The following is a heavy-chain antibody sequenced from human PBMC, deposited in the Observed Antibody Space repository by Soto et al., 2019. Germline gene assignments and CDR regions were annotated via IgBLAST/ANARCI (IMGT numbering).Heavy chain of an antibody. D-gene: IGHD3-10*01. Sequence: QVQLVQSGAEVKKPGASVKVSCKASGYTFTSYDINWVRQATGQGLEWMGWMNPNSGNTGYAQKFPGRVTMTRNTSISTAYMELSSLRSEDTAVYYCARAPTPRGFGELFPSAYYYYGMDVWGQGTTVTVSS. J-gene: IGHJ6*02. V-gene: IGHV1-8*01. CDR1: GYTFTSYD. CDR3: ARAPTPRGFGELFPSAYYYYGMDV. CDR2: MNPNSGNT.